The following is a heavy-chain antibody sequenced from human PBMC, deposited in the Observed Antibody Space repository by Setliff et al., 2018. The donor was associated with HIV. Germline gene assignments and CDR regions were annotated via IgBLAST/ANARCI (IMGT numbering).Heavy chain of an antibody. CDR2: IITSSSYT. D-gene: IGHD5-12*01. V-gene: IGHV3-21*06. J-gene: IGHJ4*02. Sequence: GGSLRLSCAASGFTFSYYSMTWVRQAPGKGLEWVSSIITSSSYTYYADSVKGRFTISRDNAKNSLYLQMNSLRAEDTAVYFCATLPAAIVATTYYFDYWGQGTLVTV. CDR1: GFTFSYYS. CDR3: ATLPAAIVATTYYFDY.